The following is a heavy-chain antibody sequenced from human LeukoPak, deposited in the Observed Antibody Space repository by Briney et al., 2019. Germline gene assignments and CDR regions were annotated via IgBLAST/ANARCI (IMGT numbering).Heavy chain of an antibody. CDR1: GGSISSYY. Sequence: SETLSLTCTVSGGSISSYYWSWIRQPPGKGLEWIGYIYTSGSTNYNPSLKSRVTISVDTSKNQFSLKLSSVTAADTAVYYCARDFTYSHYYYGMDVWGQGTTVTVS. J-gene: IGHJ6*02. V-gene: IGHV4-4*09. D-gene: IGHD3-10*01. CDR3: ARDFTYSHYYYGMDV. CDR2: IYTSGST.